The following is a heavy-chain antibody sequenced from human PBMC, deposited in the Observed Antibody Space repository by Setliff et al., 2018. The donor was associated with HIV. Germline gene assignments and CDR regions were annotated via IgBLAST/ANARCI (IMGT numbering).Heavy chain of an antibody. CDR3: TRDTGYILSGYRPHWYFDL. Sequence: PSETLSLTCTFSGDSISSGNYYWSWIRQPAGKGLEWIGRIYSTGSTNYNPSLKSRVTISSDTSKILSSLKLTTVTAADAAVYYCTRDTGYILSGYRPHWYFDLWGRGTLVTVSS. V-gene: IGHV4-61*02. J-gene: IGHJ2*01. CDR1: GDSISSGNYY. CDR2: IYSTGST. D-gene: IGHD3-9*01.